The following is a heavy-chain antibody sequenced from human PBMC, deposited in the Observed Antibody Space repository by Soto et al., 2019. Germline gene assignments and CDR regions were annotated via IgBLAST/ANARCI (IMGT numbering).Heavy chain of an antibody. CDR2: MFYSGLT. CDR3: APLSVSLSGPYGIHV. Sequence: QLHLQESGPGLVKPSETLSLTCSVSGYSVSSSDYYWAWIRQPPGKGLEWIGSMFYSGLTYYNPSLKSPVTLSVDTSRNQFSVRLNSVTAADTAVYYCAPLSVSLSGPYGIHVWGQGTTVTVSS. D-gene: IGHD2-15*01. CDR1: GYSVSSSDYY. V-gene: IGHV4-39*01. J-gene: IGHJ6*02.